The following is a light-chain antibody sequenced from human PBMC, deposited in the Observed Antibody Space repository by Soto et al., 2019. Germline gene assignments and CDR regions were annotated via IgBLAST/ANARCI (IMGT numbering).Light chain of an antibody. Sequence: QSALTQPPSASGSPGQSVTISCTGTSSDIGAYIYVSWYQQHPGKAPKLMISEVSRRPSGVPERFSGSKSGNTASLTASGLQADDEANYYCSSHAGSNNFVFGTGTKVTVL. CDR1: SSDIGAYIY. J-gene: IGLJ1*01. CDR2: EVS. CDR3: SSHAGSNNFV. V-gene: IGLV2-8*01.